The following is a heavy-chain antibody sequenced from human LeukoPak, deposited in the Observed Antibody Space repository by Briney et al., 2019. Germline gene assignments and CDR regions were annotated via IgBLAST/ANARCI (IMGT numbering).Heavy chain of an antibody. D-gene: IGHD2-2*02. Sequence: GSSVKVCCKASGGTFSSYAISWVRQAPGQGLEWMGGSIPIFGTANYAQKFQGRVTITADESTSTAYMELSSLRSEDTAVYYCARGGGDIVVVPAAIAPFDYRGQGTLVTVSS. J-gene: IGHJ4*02. CDR2: SIPIFGTA. CDR1: GGTFSSYA. V-gene: IGHV1-69*01. CDR3: ARGGGDIVVVPAAIAPFDY.